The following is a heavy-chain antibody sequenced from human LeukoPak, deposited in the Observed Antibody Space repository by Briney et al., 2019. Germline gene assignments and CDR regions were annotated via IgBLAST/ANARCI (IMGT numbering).Heavy chain of an antibody. CDR2: INHSGST. V-gene: IGHV4-34*01. Sequence: SETLSLTCAVYGGSFSGYYWSWIRQPPGKGLEWIGEINHSGSTNYNPSLKSRVTISVDTSKNQFSLKLSSVTAADTAVYYCASLPDTAMPWGQGTLVTVSS. CDR3: ASLPDTAMP. CDR1: GGSFSGYY. D-gene: IGHD5-18*01. J-gene: IGHJ4*02.